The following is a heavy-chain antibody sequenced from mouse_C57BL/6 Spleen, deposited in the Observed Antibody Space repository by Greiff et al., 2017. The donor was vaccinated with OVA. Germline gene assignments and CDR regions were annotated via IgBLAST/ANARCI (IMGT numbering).Heavy chain of an antibody. CDR3: ARNKGLPVCFDY. D-gene: IGHD1-3*01. CDR2: IWSGGST. CDR1: GFSLTSYG. V-gene: IGHV2-2*01. J-gene: IGHJ2*01. Sequence: VQLQQSGPGLVQPSQSLSITCTVSGFSLTSYGVHWVRQSPGKGLEWLGVIWSGGSTDYNAAFISRLSISKDNSKSQVFLKMSSLQAEDTAIYYCARNKGLPVCFDYWGQGTTLTVSS.